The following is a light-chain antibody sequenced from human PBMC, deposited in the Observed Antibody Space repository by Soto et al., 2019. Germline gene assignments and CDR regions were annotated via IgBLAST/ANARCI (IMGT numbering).Light chain of an antibody. CDR2: EVS. Sequence: DVLMTQTPLSLSVAPGQPASISCKWSQSLLHITGETFLLWYLQKPGQSPQLLIYEVSTRVSGVPDRFSGSGSGTDFTLEISRVETDDVGIYYCMQSTQLPPTFGQGTRLEIK. CDR3: MQSTQLPPT. V-gene: IGKV2D-29*02. CDR1: QSLLHITGETF. J-gene: IGKJ5*01.